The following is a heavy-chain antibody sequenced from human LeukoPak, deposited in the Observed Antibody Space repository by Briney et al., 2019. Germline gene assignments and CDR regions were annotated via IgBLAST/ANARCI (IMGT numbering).Heavy chain of an antibody. Sequence: SETLSLTCTVSGGSISSYYWSWIRQPPGKGLEWIGYIHYSGSTNYNPSLKSRVTISVDTSKNQFSLKLSSVTAADTAVYYCARIGACSSISCYGYYYYGMDVWGQGTTVTVSS. CDR1: GGSISSYY. CDR3: ARIGACSSISCYGYYYYGMDV. J-gene: IGHJ6*02. D-gene: IGHD2-2*01. V-gene: IGHV4-59*08. CDR2: IHYSGST.